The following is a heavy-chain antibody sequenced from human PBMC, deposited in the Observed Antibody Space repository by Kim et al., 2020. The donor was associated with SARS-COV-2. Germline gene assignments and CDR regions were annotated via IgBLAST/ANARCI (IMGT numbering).Heavy chain of an antibody. J-gene: IGHJ4*02. CDR1: GFTFSNYG. V-gene: IGHV3-33*01. CDR2: IWSNGNTK. CDR3: ATDIGAAPFDY. D-gene: IGHD3-10*01. Sequence: GGSLRLSCAASGFTFSNYGMHWVRHAPGKGLDWVAVIWSNGNTKNYADSVKGRFTISRDNSKNTLFLEMNSLRAEDTAVYYCATDIGAAPFDYWGQGTLV.